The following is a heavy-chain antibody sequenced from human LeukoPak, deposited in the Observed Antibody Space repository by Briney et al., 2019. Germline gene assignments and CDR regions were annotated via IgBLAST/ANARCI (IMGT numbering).Heavy chain of an antibody. CDR2: ILSDGSKE. Sequence: GGSLRLSCAASGFTFSSYGMHWVRQAPGKGLEWVAVILSDGSKEFYTDSVKGRFTISRDNSKNTLYLQMNSLRAEDTAVYYCAKTGSTSWSIVFDYWGQGTLVTVSS. CDR3: AKTGSTSWSIVFDY. D-gene: IGHD6-13*01. J-gene: IGHJ4*02. V-gene: IGHV3-33*06. CDR1: GFTFSSYG.